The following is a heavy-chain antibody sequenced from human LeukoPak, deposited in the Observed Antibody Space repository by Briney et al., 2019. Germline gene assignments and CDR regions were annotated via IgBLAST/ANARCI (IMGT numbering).Heavy chain of an antibody. V-gene: IGHV4-39*07. Sequence: SETLSLTCTVSGGSISSSSYYWGWIRQPPGKGLEWIGSIYYSGSTYYNPSLKSRVTISVDTSKNQFSLKPSSVTAADTAVYYCARVAYPNWFDPWGQGTLVTVSS. J-gene: IGHJ5*02. CDR1: GGSISSSSYY. CDR3: ARVAYPNWFDP. CDR2: IYYSGST.